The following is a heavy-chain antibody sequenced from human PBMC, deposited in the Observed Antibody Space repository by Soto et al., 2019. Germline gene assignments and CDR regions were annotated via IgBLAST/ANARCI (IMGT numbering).Heavy chain of an antibody. Sequence: SGPTLVNPTQTLTLTCTFSGFSLSTSGMCVSWIRQPPGKALEWLALIDWDDDKYYSTSLKTRLTISKDTSKNQVVLTMTNMDPADTATYYCARIRVVRGVISYFDYWGQGTLVTVSS. CDR3: ARIRVVRGVISYFDY. J-gene: IGHJ4*02. V-gene: IGHV2-70*01. CDR2: IDWDDDK. CDR1: GFSLSTSGMC. D-gene: IGHD3-10*01.